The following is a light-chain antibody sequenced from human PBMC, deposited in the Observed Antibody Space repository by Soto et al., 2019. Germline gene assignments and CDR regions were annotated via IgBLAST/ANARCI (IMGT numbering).Light chain of an antibody. Sequence: DIQMTQSPSTLSASVGDRVTITCRANQSISSWVAWYQQKAGKAPKLLIYDVSNLESGVPSRFSGSGSGTEFTLTISSLQPDDFATFYCQQYNSFPWTFGQGTKVEIK. CDR3: QQYNSFPWT. CDR2: DVS. V-gene: IGKV1-5*01. J-gene: IGKJ1*01. CDR1: QSISSW.